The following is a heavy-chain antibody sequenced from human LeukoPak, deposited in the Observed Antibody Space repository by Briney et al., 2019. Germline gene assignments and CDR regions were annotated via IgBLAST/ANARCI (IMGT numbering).Heavy chain of an antibody. Sequence: SETLSLTCAVYGGSFSGYCWSWLRQPPGKGLEWIGGINHSGSTNYNPSLKSRVTISLDTSKNQFSLKLSSMTAADTAVYYCARGLPEAAGNWFDPWGQGTLVTVSS. CDR1: GGSFSGYC. CDR3: ARGLPEAAGNWFDP. V-gene: IGHV4-34*01. J-gene: IGHJ5*02. CDR2: INHSGST. D-gene: IGHD6-13*01.